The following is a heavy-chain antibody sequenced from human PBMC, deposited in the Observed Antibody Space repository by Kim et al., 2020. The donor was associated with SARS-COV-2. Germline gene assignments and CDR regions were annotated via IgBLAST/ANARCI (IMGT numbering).Heavy chain of an antibody. V-gene: IGHV4-59*01. J-gene: IGHJ4*02. D-gene: IGHD5-18*01. Sequence: YNPTLRSRITRSLDTTKNPFSRKLSSVTAADTAVYYCAGAPVDTAMAVDYWGQGTLVTVSS. CDR3: AGAPVDTAMAVDY.